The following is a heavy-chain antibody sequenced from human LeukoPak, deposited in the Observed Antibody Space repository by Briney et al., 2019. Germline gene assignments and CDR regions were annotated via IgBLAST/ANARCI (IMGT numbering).Heavy chain of an antibody. Sequence: SETLSLTCTVSGGSISSYYWSWIRQPPGKGLEWIGFIYYSGSTNYNPSLKSRVTISVDTSKNQFSLKLSSVTAADTAVYYCASYSYYYDSSGYFDYWGQGTLVTVSS. J-gene: IGHJ4*02. V-gene: IGHV4-59*01. CDR1: GGSISSYY. D-gene: IGHD3-22*01. CDR3: ASYSYYYDSSGYFDY. CDR2: IYYSGST.